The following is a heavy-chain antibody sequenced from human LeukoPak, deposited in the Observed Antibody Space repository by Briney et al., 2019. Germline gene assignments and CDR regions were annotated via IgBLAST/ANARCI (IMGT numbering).Heavy chain of an antibody. D-gene: IGHD3-16*01. V-gene: IGHV4-34*01. CDR2: INHSGST. J-gene: IGHJ5*02. CDR3: ARGTGIMITFGGVTTNWFDP. Sequence: SETLSLTCAVYGGSFSGYYWSWIRQPPGKGLEWIGEINHSGSTNYNPSRKSRVTISVDTSKNQFSLKLSSVTAADTAVYYCARGTGIMITFGGVTTNWFDPWGQGTLVTVSS. CDR1: GGSFSGYY.